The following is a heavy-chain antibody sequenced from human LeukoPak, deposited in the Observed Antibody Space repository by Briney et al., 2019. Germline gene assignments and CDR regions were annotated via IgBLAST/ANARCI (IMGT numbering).Heavy chain of an antibody. CDR3: ARDRIVVVVGATLDNWFDP. CDR2: IYTSGST. Sequence: PSETLSLTCTVSGGSIISYYWSWIRQPAGKGLEWIGRIYTSGSTNYNPSLKSRVTVSVDTSKNQFSLKLSSVTAADTTVYYCARDRIVVVVGATLDNWFDPWGQGTLVTVSS. J-gene: IGHJ5*02. D-gene: IGHD2-15*01. V-gene: IGHV4-4*07. CDR1: GGSIISYY.